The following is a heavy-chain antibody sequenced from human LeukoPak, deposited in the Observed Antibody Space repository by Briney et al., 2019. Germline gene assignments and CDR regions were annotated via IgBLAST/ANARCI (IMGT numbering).Heavy chain of an antibody. CDR1: GGSISSITYY. J-gene: IGHJ6*03. V-gene: IGHV4-39*07. CDR3: ARAVSYSSGWYSTYYYYMDV. CDR2: MYYRGNT. D-gene: IGHD6-19*01. Sequence: SETLSLTCTVSGGSISSITYYWGWIRQPPGKGLEWVGHMYYRGNTFYNPSLKSRVTISVDTSKNQFSLKLSSVTAADTAVYYCARAVSYSSGWYSTYYYYMDVWGKGTTVTVSS.